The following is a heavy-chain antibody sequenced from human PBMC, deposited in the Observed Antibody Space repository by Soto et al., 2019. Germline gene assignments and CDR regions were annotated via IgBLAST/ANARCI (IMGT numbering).Heavy chain of an antibody. Sequence: EVQLLESGGGLVQPGGSVRLSCAASGFTFSSYAMSWVRQAPGKGLEWVSAISGNGADKSYADSVRGRFTISRDNTTATLFLQMNRLGAEDTAVYNCGQERRCSGWFVCSTWGQGILVTVSS. J-gene: IGHJ5*02. CDR2: ISGNGADK. CDR1: GFTFSSYA. V-gene: IGHV3-23*01. D-gene: IGHD6-19*01. CDR3: GQERRCSGWFVCST.